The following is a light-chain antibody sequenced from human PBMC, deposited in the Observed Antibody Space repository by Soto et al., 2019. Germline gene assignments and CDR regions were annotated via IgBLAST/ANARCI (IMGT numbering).Light chain of an antibody. J-gene: IGLJ1*01. CDR3: SSYRSSSLDV. Sequence: QSALTQPASVSGSPGQSITISCTGTSSDVGGYNYVSWYQQHPGKAPKLMIYDVSNRPSGVSNRFSGSKSGNTASLTISGLQAEDEADYYCSSYRSSSLDVFGTGTKVTVL. CDR1: SSDVGGYNY. V-gene: IGLV2-14*01. CDR2: DVS.